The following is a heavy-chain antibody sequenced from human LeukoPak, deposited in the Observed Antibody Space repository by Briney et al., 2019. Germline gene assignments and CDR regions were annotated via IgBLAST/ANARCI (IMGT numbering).Heavy chain of an antibody. D-gene: IGHD3-9*01. Sequence: SETLSLTCTVSGGSISSGDYYWSWIRQPPGKGLEWIGYIYYSGSTYYNPSLKSRVTISVDTSKNQFSLKLSSVTAADTAVYYCARVLNYDILTGMRGYFDYWGQGTLVTVSS. CDR2: IYYSGST. CDR3: ARVLNYDILTGMRGYFDY. V-gene: IGHV4-30-4*01. J-gene: IGHJ4*02. CDR1: GGSISSGDYY.